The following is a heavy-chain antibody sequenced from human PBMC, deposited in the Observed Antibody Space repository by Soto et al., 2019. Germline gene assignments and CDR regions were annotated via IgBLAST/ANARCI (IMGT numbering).Heavy chain of an antibody. V-gene: IGHV5-51*01. D-gene: IGHD2-8*02. Sequence: PGESLTISCPCSGYAFSSYWIAWVRQMPGKGLEWMGIIYPGDSDTRYSPSFQGQVTISVDKSITTAYLQWSSLKASDTAMYYCARGYCTATICDPWFDPWGQGTLVTV. CDR2: IYPGDSDT. CDR3: ARGYCTATICDPWFDP. J-gene: IGHJ5*02. CDR1: GYAFSSYW.